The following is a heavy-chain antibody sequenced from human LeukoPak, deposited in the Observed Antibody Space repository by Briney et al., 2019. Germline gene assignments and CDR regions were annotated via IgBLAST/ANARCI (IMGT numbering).Heavy chain of an antibody. J-gene: IGHJ4*02. CDR2: IIPIFGTA. CDR3: AREIDYVNTLIDY. D-gene: IGHD4-17*01. V-gene: IGHV1-69*05. CDR1: GGTFSSYA. Sequence: SVKVSFKSSGGTFSSYAISWVRQAPGQGLEWMGGIIPIFGTANYAQKFQGRVTSTTDESTSTAYMELSSLRSEDTAVYYCAREIDYVNTLIDYWGQGTLVTVSS.